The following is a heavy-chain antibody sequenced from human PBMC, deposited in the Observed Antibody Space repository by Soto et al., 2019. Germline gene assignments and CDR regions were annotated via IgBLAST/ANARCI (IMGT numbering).Heavy chain of an antibody. CDR1: GYTFTSYY. CDR3: ARLDSYGSDYDSSGPPSDYFDY. V-gene: IGHV1-46*03. Sequence: ASVKVSCKASGYTFTSYYMHWVRQAPGQGLEWMGIINPSGGSTSYAQKFQGRVTMTRDTSTSTVYMELSSLRSEDTAVYYCARLDSYGSDYDSSGPPSDYFDYWGQGTLVTVSS. J-gene: IGHJ4*02. CDR2: INPSGGST. D-gene: IGHD3-22*01.